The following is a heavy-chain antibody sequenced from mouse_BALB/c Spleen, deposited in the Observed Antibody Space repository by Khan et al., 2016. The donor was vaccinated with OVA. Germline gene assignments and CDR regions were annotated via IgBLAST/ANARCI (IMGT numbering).Heavy chain of an antibody. CDR3: ARTARIKY. J-gene: IGHJ2*01. Sequence: EVQLQESGPGLVKPSQSLSLTCTVTGYSITSGYGWTWIRQFPGNKLEWMGYISYSGSTNYNPSLKSRISITRDTSKNQYLLQLNSVTTEDTATYYCARTARIKYWGQGTTLTVSS. CDR2: ISYSGST. D-gene: IGHD1-2*01. CDR1: GYSITSGYG. V-gene: IGHV3-2*02.